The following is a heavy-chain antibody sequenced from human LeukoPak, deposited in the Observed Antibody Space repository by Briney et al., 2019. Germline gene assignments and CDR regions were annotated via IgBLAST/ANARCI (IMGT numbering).Heavy chain of an antibody. J-gene: IGHJ4*02. V-gene: IGHV3-23*01. Sequence: GGSLRLSCAASGFTFSSHAMSWIRQAPGKGLEWVSAISDTGGSTYYADSVKGRFTISRDNPKNTLYLQMDSLRAEDTAVYYCARVRDVYGQFDYWGQGTLVTVSS. D-gene: IGHD5/OR15-5a*01. CDR1: GFTFSSHA. CDR3: ARVRDVYGQFDY. CDR2: ISDTGGST.